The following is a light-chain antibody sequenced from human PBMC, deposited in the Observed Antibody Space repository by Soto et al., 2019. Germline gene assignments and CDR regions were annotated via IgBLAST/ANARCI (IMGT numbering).Light chain of an antibody. CDR1: QSVSSSY. Sequence: EIVLTPSPGTLSLSPGERATLSCRASQSVSSSYLAWYQHKPGQAPRLLIYGASSRATGIPDRFSGSGSGTDFTLTISRLEPEDFAVYYCQQYGSSPWTFGQGTKVEIK. CDR2: GAS. V-gene: IGKV3-20*01. CDR3: QQYGSSPWT. J-gene: IGKJ1*01.